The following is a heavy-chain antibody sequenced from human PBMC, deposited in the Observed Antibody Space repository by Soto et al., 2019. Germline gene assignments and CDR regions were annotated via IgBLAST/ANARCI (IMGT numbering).Heavy chain of an antibody. J-gene: IGHJ6*03. CDR2: IYYSGST. CDR3: ANLYVGELSSYYYYYMDV. V-gene: IGHV4-39*01. CDR1: GGSISSRSYY. D-gene: IGHD3-16*02. Sequence: QVQLQESGPGLVKSSETLSLTCTVSGGSISSRSYYWGWIRQPPGKGLEWIGTIYYSGSTFYNPSLNSRVTISVDTSKNQFSLKLSSMTVADTAVYYCANLYVGELSSYYYYYMDVWGKGTTVTVSS.